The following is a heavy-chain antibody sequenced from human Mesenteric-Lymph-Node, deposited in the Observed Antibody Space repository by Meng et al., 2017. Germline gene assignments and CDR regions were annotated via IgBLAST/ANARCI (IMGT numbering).Heavy chain of an antibody. D-gene: IGHD2-2*01. J-gene: IGHJ6*02. CDR1: GFTFSSYE. CDR3: ARVGCSSTSCYVNYYYGMDV. CDR2: ISSSGSTI. Sequence: GGSLRLSCAASGFTFSSYEMNWVRQAPGKGLEWVSYISSSGSTIYYADSVKGRFTISRDNAKNSLYLQMNSLRAEDTAVYYCARVGCSSTSCYVNYYYGMDVWGQGTTVTVSS. V-gene: IGHV3-48*03.